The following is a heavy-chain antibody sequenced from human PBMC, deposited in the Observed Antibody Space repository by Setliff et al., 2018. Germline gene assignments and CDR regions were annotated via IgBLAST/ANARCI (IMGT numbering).Heavy chain of an antibody. D-gene: IGHD3-10*01. V-gene: IGHV4-38-2*01. CDR1: GYSISGGYY. J-gene: IGHJ4*02. CDR3: ARLWRRIQQIDY. Sequence: NPSETLSLTCAVSGYSISGGYYWGWIRQPPGKGLEWIGSIYHSGSTYYNPSLKSRVTISVDTSKNQFSLKLSSVTAADTAVYYCARLWRRIQQIDYWGQGTQVTVSS. CDR2: IYHSGST.